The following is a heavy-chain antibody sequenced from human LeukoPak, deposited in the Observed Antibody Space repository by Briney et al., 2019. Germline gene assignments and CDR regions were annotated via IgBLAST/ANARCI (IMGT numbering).Heavy chain of an antibody. J-gene: IGHJ4*02. Sequence: PGGSLRLSCAASGFTFSSYAMSWVRQAPGKGLEWVSAISGSGGSTYYADSVKGRFTISRDNSKNTLYLQMNSLRAEDTAVYYCAKEAGFPRERWLQFPHWGQGTLVTVSS. V-gene: IGHV3-23*01. D-gene: IGHD5-24*01. CDR3: AKEAGFPRERWLQFPH. CDR1: GFTFSSYA. CDR2: ISGSGGST.